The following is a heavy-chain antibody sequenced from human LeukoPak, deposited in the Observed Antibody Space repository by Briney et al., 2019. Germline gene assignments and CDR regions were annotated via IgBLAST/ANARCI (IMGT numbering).Heavy chain of an antibody. CDR2: IYETRAT. V-gene: IGHV4-59*01. D-gene: IGHD3-22*01. CDR3: ARYYSDSSGYYRYFDY. Sequence: PSETLSLTCTISGGSISSYYWSWIRQPPGKGLEWIAYIYETRATNYNPSLKSRVSLSVDKSKRELSLRLNSVTTADTAVYYCARYYSDSSGYYRYFDYWGQGTLVTVSS. CDR1: GGSISSYY. J-gene: IGHJ4*02.